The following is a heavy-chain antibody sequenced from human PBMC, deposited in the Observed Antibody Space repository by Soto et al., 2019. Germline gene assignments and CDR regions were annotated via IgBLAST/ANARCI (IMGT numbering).Heavy chain of an antibody. V-gene: IGHV3-74*01. CDR2: INADGSST. D-gene: IGHD4-4*01. Sequence: SCAGSGFTFSTSWMHWVRQAPGKGPVWVSRINADGSSTSYADSVKGRFTISRDNARNTVYLQMDSLRAEDTAVYYCARINYVSDCWGQGTLVTVSS. CDR1: GFTFSTSW. CDR3: ARINYVSDC. J-gene: IGHJ4*02.